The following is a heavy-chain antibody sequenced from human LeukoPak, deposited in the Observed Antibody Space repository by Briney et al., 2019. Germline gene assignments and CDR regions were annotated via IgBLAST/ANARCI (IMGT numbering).Heavy chain of an antibody. J-gene: IGHJ6*03. CDR1: GGSINNSY. CDR2: IYTSGST. V-gene: IGHV4-4*07. D-gene: IGHD3-9*01. CDR3: ARSGFYYYYYMDV. Sequence: KPSETLSLTCTVSGGSINNSYWSWIRQPAGKGLEWIGRIYTSGSTNYNPSLKSRVTMSVDTSKNQFSLKLSSVTAADTAVYYCARSGFYYYYYMDVWGKGTTVTISS.